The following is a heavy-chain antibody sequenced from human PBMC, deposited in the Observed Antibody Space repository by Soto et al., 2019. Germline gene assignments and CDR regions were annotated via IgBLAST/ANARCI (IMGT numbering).Heavy chain of an antibody. J-gene: IGHJ6*02. CDR1: GGSINSGDYY. CDR3: ARDRYYGSGTYYNFYSGMDV. D-gene: IGHD3-10*01. Sequence: SETLSLTCTVSGGSINSGDYYWTWVRQPPGKGLEWIGNIFHSGSTYYTPSLQSRVTISLDTSKNHLSLKLSSVTPADTAVYYCARDRYYGSGTYYNFYSGMDVWGQGTTVTVSS. V-gene: IGHV4-30-4*01. CDR2: IFHSGST.